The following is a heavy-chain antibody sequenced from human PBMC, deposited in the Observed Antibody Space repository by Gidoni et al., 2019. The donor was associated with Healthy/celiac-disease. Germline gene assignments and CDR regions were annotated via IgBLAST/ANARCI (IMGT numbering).Heavy chain of an antibody. Sequence: QVQLQESGPGLVQPSETLSLTCTVPGGSISSYYWSWIRQPPGKGLEWIGYIYYSGSTNYNPSLKSRVTISVDTSKNQFSLKLSSVTAADTAVYYCARGRDYWGQGTLVTVSS. CDR2: IYYSGST. V-gene: IGHV4-59*08. J-gene: IGHJ4*02. CDR3: ARGRDY. CDR1: GGSISSYY.